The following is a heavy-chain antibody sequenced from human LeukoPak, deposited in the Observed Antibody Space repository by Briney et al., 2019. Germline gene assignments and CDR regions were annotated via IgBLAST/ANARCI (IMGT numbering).Heavy chain of an antibody. J-gene: IGHJ4*02. V-gene: IGHV3-30*04. CDR2: ISYDGSNK. CDR1: GFTFTSYA. CDR3: TTSPVY. Sequence: GGSLRLSCAASGFTFTSYAIHWVRQAPGKGLEWVAVISYDGSNKYYADSVKGRFTISRDNSKNTLYLQMNSLKTEDTAVYYCTTSPVYWGQGTLVTVSS. D-gene: IGHD1-14*01.